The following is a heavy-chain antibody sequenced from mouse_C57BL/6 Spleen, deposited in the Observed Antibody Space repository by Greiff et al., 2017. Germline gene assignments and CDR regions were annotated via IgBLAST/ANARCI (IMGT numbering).Heavy chain of an antibody. CDR3: TRSPPYYSNFDY. CDR1: GYSFTGYY. CDR2: INPSTGGT. D-gene: IGHD2-5*01. J-gene: IGHJ2*01. Sequence: EVQLQQSGPELVKPGASVKISCKASGYSFTGYYMNWVKQRPEKSLEWIGEINPSTGGTTYNQKFKAKATLTVDKYSSTAYIQLKMLTSEDSAVYYCTRSPPYYSNFDYWGQGTTLTVSS. V-gene: IGHV1-42*01.